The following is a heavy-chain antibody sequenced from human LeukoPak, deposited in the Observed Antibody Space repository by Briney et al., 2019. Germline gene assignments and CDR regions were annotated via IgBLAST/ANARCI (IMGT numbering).Heavy chain of an antibody. V-gene: IGHV4-39*07. CDR2: IYYSGAT. CDR3: ATRGY. J-gene: IGHJ4*02. CDR1: GGSISNRTSY. D-gene: IGHD3-10*01. Sequence: SETLSLTCSVSGGSISNRTSYWGWIRLAPGKGLEWIATIYYSGATYHNPSLKSRVTISIDTSKNQFSLKLTSVTAADTAVYYCATRGYWGQGTLVTVSS.